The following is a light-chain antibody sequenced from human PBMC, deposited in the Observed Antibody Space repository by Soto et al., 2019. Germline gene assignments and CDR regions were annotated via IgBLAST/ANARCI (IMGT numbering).Light chain of an antibody. CDR3: SSYTTSTTGV. CDR1: SSDVGAYNY. J-gene: IGLJ3*02. Sequence: SVLTQPASVSGSPGQSITISCTGTSSDVGAYNYVSWFQQHPGKAPRLIIYDVSNRPSGVSNRFSGSNSGNTASLTISGLQAEDEADYYCSSYTTSTTGVFGGGTKLTVL. V-gene: IGLV2-14*01. CDR2: DVS.